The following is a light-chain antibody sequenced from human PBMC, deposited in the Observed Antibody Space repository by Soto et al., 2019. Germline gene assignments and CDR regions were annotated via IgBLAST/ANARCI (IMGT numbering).Light chain of an antibody. V-gene: IGLV2-14*01. Sequence: QSALTQPASVSGSPGQSITISCTGTRSDVGGYNYVSWYQQRPGKAPKLMIYAVSNRPSGVSNRFSGSKSDNTASLTISGLQAEDEADYYCSSYASSRNVVFGGGTKLTVL. CDR3: SSYASSRNVV. CDR1: RSDVGGYNY. J-gene: IGLJ2*01. CDR2: AVS.